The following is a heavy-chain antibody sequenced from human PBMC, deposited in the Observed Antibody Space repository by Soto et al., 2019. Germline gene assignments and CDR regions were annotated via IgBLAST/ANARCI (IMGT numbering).Heavy chain of an antibody. CDR3: ATSSSLFYSYLTY. CDR1: NGSLSGYY. J-gene: IGHJ4*02. V-gene: IGHV4-34*01. D-gene: IGHD6-13*01. CDR2: INHSGST. Sequence: PSETLSLTCAVYNGSLSGYYWSWISQAPGKGLEWIGEINHSGSTHYNPSLKSRVSISADTSKMQFSLTLTSVTAADAAVYYCATSSSLFYSYLTYWGQGTLVTVSS.